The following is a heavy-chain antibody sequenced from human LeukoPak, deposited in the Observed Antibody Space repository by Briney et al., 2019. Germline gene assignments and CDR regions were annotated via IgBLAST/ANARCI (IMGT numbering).Heavy chain of an antibody. CDR3: ARDSEGSLDY. V-gene: IGHV3-48*01. D-gene: IGHD3-10*01. CDR2: ISSSSSTI. CDR1: GITFSSYS. J-gene: IGHJ4*02. Sequence: GGSLRLSCGASGITFSSYSMNWVRQAPGKGLEWVSYISSSSSTIYYADSVKGRFTISRDNAKNSLYLQMNSLRAEDTAVYYCARDSEGSLDYWGQGTLVTVSS.